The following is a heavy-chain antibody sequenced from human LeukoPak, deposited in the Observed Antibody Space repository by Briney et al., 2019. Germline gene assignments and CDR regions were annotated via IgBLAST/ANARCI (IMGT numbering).Heavy chain of an antibody. CDR2: ISSSGSTI. D-gene: IGHD6-13*01. V-gene: IGHV3-11*04. CDR3: ARPSRPYRSSEYFQH. CDR1: GVSISSSSYY. J-gene: IGHJ1*01. Sequence: KPSETLSLTCTVSGVSISSSSYYWGWIRQPPGKGLEWISYISSSGSTIYFADSVKGRFTISRDNAKNSLYLQMNSLRAEDTAVYYCARPSRPYRSSEYFQHWGQGTLVIVSS.